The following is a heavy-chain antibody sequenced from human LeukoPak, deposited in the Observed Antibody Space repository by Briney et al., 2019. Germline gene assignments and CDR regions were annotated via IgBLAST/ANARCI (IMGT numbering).Heavy chain of an antibody. V-gene: IGHV3-21*01. CDR2: ISSSSSYI. J-gene: IGHJ4*02. CDR3: AGHYYDSSGHLFDY. CDR1: GFTFSSYS. D-gene: IGHD3-22*01. Sequence: GGSLRLSCAVSGFTFSSYSMNWVRQAPGKGLEWVSSISSSSSYIYYADSVKGRFTISRDNAKNSLYLQMNSLRAEDTAVYYCAGHYYDSSGHLFDYWGQGTLVTVSS.